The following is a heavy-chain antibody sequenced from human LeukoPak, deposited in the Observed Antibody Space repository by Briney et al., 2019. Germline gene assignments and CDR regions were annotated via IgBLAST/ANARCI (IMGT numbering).Heavy chain of an antibody. CDR3: ARTRDLGPDY. J-gene: IGHJ4*02. CDR2: TYYRSKWYY. CDR1: GDSVSSNSAA. D-gene: IGHD1-26*01. V-gene: IGHV6-1*01. Sequence: SQTLSLTCVISGDSVSSNSAAWNWIRQSPSRGLEWLGRTYYRSKWYYHYAVSMKSRITVNPDTSKNQFSLQLNSVTPEDTAVYYCARTRDLGPDYWGQGTLVTVSS.